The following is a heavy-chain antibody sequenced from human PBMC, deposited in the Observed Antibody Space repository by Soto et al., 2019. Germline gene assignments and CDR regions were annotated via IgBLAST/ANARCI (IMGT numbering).Heavy chain of an antibody. Sequence: ASVKVSCKASGYTFTSYAMHWVRQAPGQRLEWMGWINAGNGNTKYSQKFQGRVTITRDTSASTAYMELSSLRSEDTAVYYCASASPYVDAFDIWGQGTMVTVSS. CDR3: ASASPYVDAFDI. J-gene: IGHJ3*02. D-gene: IGHD3-16*01. CDR2: INAGNGNT. CDR1: GYTFTSYA. V-gene: IGHV1-3*01.